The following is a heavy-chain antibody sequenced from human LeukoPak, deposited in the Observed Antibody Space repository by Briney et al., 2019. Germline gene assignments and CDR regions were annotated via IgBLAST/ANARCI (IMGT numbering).Heavy chain of an antibody. CDR1: GFTFTKSA. Sequence: GTSVKVSCKASGFTFTKSAMQWVRQTRGQRLEWIGWIVVGIGNTNYAQKSQERVTITRDMSTSTAYMELSSLRSEDTAVYYCAADPGYCSGGSCFLKYTFDIWGQGTMVTVSS. D-gene: IGHD2-15*01. J-gene: IGHJ3*02. V-gene: IGHV1-58*02. CDR2: IVVGIGNT. CDR3: AADPGYCSGGSCFLKYTFDI.